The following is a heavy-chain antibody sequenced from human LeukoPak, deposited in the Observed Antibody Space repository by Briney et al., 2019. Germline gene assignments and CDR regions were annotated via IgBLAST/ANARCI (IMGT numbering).Heavy chain of an antibody. CDR2: IYYNGST. Sequence: SETLSLTCTVSGGSISSGDYYWSWIRQPPGKGLEWIGYIYYNGSTYYNPSLKSRVTISVDTSKNQFSLKLSSVTAADTAVYYCARTSLGGAWFDPWGQGTLVSVSS. CDR3: ARTSLGGAWFDP. CDR1: GGSISSGDYY. D-gene: IGHD3-10*01. V-gene: IGHV4-30-4*08. J-gene: IGHJ5*02.